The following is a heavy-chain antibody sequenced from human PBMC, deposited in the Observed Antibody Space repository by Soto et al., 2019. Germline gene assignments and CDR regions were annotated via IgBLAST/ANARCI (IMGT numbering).Heavy chain of an antibody. CDR2: ISAYNGNT. D-gene: IGHD6-19*01. CDR1: GYTFTSYG. J-gene: IGHJ6*02. CDR3: ARVVSVAGTSDYYHYYGMDV. Sequence: ASVEVSCQASGYTFTSYGISWVRQAPGEGLEWMGWISAYNGNTNYAQKLQGRVTMTTDTSTSTAYMELRSLRSDDTAVYYCARVVSVAGTSDYYHYYGMDVWGQGPTVTV. V-gene: IGHV1-18*04.